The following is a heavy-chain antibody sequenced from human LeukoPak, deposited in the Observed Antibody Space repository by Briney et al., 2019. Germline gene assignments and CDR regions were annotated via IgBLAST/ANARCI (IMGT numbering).Heavy chain of an antibody. CDR1: GFTASSNY. Sequence: GGSLRLSCAVFGFTASSNYLSWVRQAPGKGLEWVSVIYPGVSGSSVYYADSVKGRFTISRDNSKNTLYLQMNSLRAEDTAVYYCARENDMGYCSGGRCYKGYNAMDVWGQGTTVTVSS. D-gene: IGHD2-15*01. CDR2: IYPGVSGSSV. J-gene: IGHJ6*02. V-gene: IGHV3-53*01. CDR3: ARENDMGYCSGGRCYKGYNAMDV.